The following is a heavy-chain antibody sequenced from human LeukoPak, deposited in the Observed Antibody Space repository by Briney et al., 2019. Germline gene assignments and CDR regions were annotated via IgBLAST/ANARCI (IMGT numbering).Heavy chain of an antibody. Sequence: PSQTLSLTCTVSGGSISSYYWSWIRQPPGKGLEWIGYIYYSGSTNYNPSLKSRVTISVDTSKNQFSLKLSSVTAADTAVYYCARLGFRAFDIWGQGTMVTVSS. CDR1: GGSISSYY. V-gene: IGHV4-59*01. CDR3: ARLGFRAFDI. D-gene: IGHD3-16*01. J-gene: IGHJ3*02. CDR2: IYYSGST.